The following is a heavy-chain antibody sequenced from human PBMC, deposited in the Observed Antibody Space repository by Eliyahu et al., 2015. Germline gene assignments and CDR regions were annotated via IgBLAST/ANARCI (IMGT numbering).Heavy chain of an antibody. CDR3: ARSLNVLGYCTRSSCYVGAFDI. D-gene: IGHD2-2*01. CDR2: INPNSGGT. Sequence: QVQLVQSGAEVKKPGASVKVSCKASGYTFTGYYMPWVRQAPGQGLEWMGWINPNSGGTNYAQKFQGRVTMTRDTSISTVYMELSRLRCDDTAVYYCARSLNVLGYCTRSSCYVGAFDIWGPGTMVTVSP. CDR1: GYTFTGYY. V-gene: IGHV1-2*02. J-gene: IGHJ3*02.